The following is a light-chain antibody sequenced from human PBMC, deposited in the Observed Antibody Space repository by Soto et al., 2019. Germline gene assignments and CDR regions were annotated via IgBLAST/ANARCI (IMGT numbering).Light chain of an antibody. J-gene: IGLJ7*01. CDR2: SNN. V-gene: IGLV1-44*01. CDR1: SSNIGSNT. Sequence: QSVLTQPPSASGTPGQRVTISCSGSSSNIGSNTVNWYQQLPGTAPKLLIYSNNQRPSGVPDRFSGSKSGTSASLAISVLQSEDEADYYCAAWDDSLNGAVFGGGTQLTVL. CDR3: AAWDDSLNGAV.